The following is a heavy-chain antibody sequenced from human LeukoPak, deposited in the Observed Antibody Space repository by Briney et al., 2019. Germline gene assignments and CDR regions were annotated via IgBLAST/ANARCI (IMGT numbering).Heavy chain of an antibody. V-gene: IGHV5-51*01. J-gene: IGHJ4*02. CDR2: IYPGVSDT. CDR3: ARLTNLYSGSHWY. CDR1: GYSFTSYW. D-gene: IGHD1-26*01. Sequence: GESLKISCKGSGYSFTSYWIAWVRQMPGKGLEWMGIIYPGVSDTRYSPSFQGQVTISADKFISTAYLQWSSLKASDTAMYYCARLTNLYSGSHWYWGQGTLVTVSS.